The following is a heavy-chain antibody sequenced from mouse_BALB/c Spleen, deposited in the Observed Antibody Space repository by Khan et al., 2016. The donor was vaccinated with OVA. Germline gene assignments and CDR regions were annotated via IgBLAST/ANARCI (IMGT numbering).Heavy chain of an antibody. CDR3: ARSYDGAWFAY. J-gene: IGHJ3*01. D-gene: IGHD1-1*01. Sequence: VQLQESGPELVKPGASVKMSCKVSGYTFTDYVITWVKQRTGQGLEWIGEIYPGSGSTYYNEKFKGKATLTADKSSNTVNMQLRSLTSEDSAVYFCARSYDGAWFAYWGQGTLVTVSA. CDR1: GYTFTDYV. CDR2: IYPGSGST. V-gene: IGHV1-77*01.